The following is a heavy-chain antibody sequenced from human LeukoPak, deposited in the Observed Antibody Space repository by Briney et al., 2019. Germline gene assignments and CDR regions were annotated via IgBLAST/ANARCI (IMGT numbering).Heavy chain of an antibody. CDR3: ARGSRTYDFWSGSLYYYYGMDV. CDR2: INAGNGNT. J-gene: IGHJ6*02. Sequence: ASVNVSCKASGYTFTSYAMHWVRQAPGQRLEWMGWINAGNGNTKYSQKFQGRVTITRDTSASTAYMELSSLRSEDTAVYYCARGSRTYDFWSGSLYYYYGMDVWGQGTTVTVSS. V-gene: IGHV1-3*01. CDR1: GYTFTSYA. D-gene: IGHD3-3*01.